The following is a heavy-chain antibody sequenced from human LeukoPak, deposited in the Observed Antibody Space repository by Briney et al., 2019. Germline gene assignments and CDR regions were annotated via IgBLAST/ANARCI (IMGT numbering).Heavy chain of an antibody. CDR3: ARAYGDYVNYFDY. CDR1: GLTFSSYE. Sequence: GGSLRLSCAASGLTFSSYEMNWVRQAPGKGLEWVSYISGSGWTINYADSVKGRFTISRDNSKNTLYLQMNSLRAEDTAVYYCARAYGDYVNYFDYWGQGTLVTVSS. CDR2: ISGSGWTI. J-gene: IGHJ4*02. V-gene: IGHV3-48*03. D-gene: IGHD4-17*01.